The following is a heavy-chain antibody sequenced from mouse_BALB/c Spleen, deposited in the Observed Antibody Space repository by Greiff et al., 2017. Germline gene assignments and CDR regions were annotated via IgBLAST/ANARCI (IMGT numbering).Heavy chain of an antibody. V-gene: IGHV5-6-5*01. CDR2: ISSGGST. Sequence: EVKLVESGGGLVKPGGSLKLSCAASGFTFSSYAMSWVRQTPEKRLEWVASISSGGSTYYPDSVKGRFTISRDNARNILYLQMSSLRSEDTAMYYCARTGYDGYYFDYWGQGTTLTVSS. CDR3: ARTGYDGYYFDY. J-gene: IGHJ2*01. D-gene: IGHD2-2*01. CDR1: GFTFSSYA.